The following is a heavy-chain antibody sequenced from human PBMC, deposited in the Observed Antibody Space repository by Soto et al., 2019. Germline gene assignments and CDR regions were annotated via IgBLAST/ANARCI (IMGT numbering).Heavy chain of an antibody. Sequence: GESLKISCKGSGYSFTSYWIGWVRQMPGKGLEWMGIIYPGDSGTRYSPSFQGQVTISADKSISTAYLQWSSLKASDTAMYYCARAPVVPAATDWFDPWGQGTLVTVSS. D-gene: IGHD2-2*01. V-gene: IGHV5-51*01. CDR3: ARAPVVPAATDWFDP. CDR2: IYPGDSGT. J-gene: IGHJ5*02. CDR1: GYSFTSYW.